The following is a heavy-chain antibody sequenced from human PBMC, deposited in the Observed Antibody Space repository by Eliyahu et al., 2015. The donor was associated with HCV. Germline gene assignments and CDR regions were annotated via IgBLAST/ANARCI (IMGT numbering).Heavy chain of an antibody. Sequence: EVQLVESGGGLVQPGGSLRLSCAASGFTFSSYWMSWVRQAPGKGLEWVANIKQDGSEKYYVDSVKGRFTISRDNAKNSLYLQMNSLRAEDTAVYYCASQYSGSFVQAFDPWGQGTLVTVSS. CDR2: IKQDGSEK. J-gene: IGHJ5*02. CDR1: GFTFSSYW. CDR3: ASQYSGSFVQAFDP. D-gene: IGHD1-26*01. V-gene: IGHV3-7*03.